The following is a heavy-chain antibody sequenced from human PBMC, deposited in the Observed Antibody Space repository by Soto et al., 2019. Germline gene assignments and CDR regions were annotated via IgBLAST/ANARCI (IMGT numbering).Heavy chain of an antibody. V-gene: IGHV3-30-3*01. Sequence: QVQLVESGGGVVQPGRSLRLSCAASGFTFSSYAMHWVRQAPGKGLEWVAVISYDGSNKYYADSVKRRFTISRDNSKNTLYLQMNSLRAEDTAVYYCARATGGLADYWGQGTLVTVSS. CDR3: ARATGGLADY. CDR2: ISYDGSNK. D-gene: IGHD5-12*01. CDR1: GFTFSSYA. J-gene: IGHJ4*02.